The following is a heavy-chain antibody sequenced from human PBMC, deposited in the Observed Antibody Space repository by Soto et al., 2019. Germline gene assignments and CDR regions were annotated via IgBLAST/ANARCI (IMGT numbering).Heavy chain of an antibody. D-gene: IGHD5-12*01. V-gene: IGHV3-11*01. CDR2: ISISGSTI. CDR1: GFTFSDYY. Sequence: GGSLRLSCAASGFTFSDYYMSWIRQAPGKGLEWISYISISGSTIHYADSVKGRFISSRDNDKKSLYLEMNSLRAEDTALYYCPREWLRSNDYWGQGTLVTVSS. CDR3: PREWLRSNDY. J-gene: IGHJ4*02.